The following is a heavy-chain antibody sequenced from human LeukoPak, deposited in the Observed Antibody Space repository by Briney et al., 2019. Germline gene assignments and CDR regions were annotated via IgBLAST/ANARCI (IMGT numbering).Heavy chain of an antibody. CDR1: GFTFRTYW. D-gene: IGHD6-6*01. CDR2: INQGRSET. CDR3: ARLIGDRTIYDY. J-gene: IGHJ4*02. V-gene: IGHV3-7*01. Sequence: GGSLRLSCAASGFTFRTYWMSWVRQAPGKGLEWVASINQGRSETYYVESVKGRFTISRDNAMNSFFLQMNSLRAEDTAVYYCARLIGDRTIYDYWGQGTLVTVSS.